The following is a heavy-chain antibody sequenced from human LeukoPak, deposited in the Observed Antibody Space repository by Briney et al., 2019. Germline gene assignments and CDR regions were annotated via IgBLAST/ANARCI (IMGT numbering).Heavy chain of an antibody. D-gene: IGHD3-10*01. J-gene: IGHJ4*02. CDR1: GYTFTGYY. Sequence: ASVKVSCKASGYTFTGYYMHWVRQAPGQGLEWMGWINPNSGGTNYAQKFQGRVTMTRDTSISTAHMELSRLRSDDTAVYYCARASMVRGSYFDYWGQGTLVTVSS. CDR3: ARASMVRGSYFDY. V-gene: IGHV1-2*02. CDR2: INPNSGGT.